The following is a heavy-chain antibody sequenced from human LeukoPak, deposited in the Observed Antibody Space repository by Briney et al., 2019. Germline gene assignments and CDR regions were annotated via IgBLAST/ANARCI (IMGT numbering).Heavy chain of an antibody. CDR2: ISYDGSNK. J-gene: IGHJ3*02. Sequence: GGSLRLSCAASGFTFSSYAMHWVRQAPGKGLEWVAVISYDGSNKYYAGSVKGRFTISRDNSKNTLYLQMNSLRAEDTAVYYCARTASRRLGGGAFDIWGQGTMVTVSS. V-gene: IGHV3-30*04. CDR1: GFTFSSYA. CDR3: ARTASRRLGGGAFDI. D-gene: IGHD3-16*01.